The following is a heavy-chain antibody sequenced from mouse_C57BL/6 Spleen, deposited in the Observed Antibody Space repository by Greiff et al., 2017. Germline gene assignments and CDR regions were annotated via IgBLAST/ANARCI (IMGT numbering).Heavy chain of an antibody. CDR1: GYTFTSYG. CDR2: IYPRSGNT. D-gene: IGHD4-1*01. V-gene: IGHV1-81*01. J-gene: IGHJ1*03. CDR3: ARGGLGRDWYFDV. Sequence: QVQLQQSGAELARPGASVKLSCKASGYTFTSYGISWVKQRTGQGLEWIGEIYPRSGNTYYNEKFKGKATLTADKSSSTAYMELRSLTSEDSAVYFCARGGLGRDWYFDVWGTGTTVTVSS.